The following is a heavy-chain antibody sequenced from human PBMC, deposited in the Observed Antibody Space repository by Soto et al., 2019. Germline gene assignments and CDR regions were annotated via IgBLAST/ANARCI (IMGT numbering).Heavy chain of an antibody. V-gene: IGHV3-49*03. CDR2: IRSKAYGGTT. J-gene: IGHJ6*03. CDR1: GFTFGDYA. Sequence: GGSLRLSCTASGFTFGDYAMSWFRQAPGKGLEWVGFIRSKAYGGTTEYAASVKGRFTISRDDSNSIAYLQMNSLKTEDTAVYYCTRDVGELYCSGGSCYNYYYYMDVWGKGTTVTVSS. D-gene: IGHD2-15*01. CDR3: TRDVGELYCSGGSCYNYYYYMDV.